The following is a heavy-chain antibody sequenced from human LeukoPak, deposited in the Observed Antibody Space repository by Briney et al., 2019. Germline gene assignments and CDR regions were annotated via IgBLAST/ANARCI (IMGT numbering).Heavy chain of an antibody. D-gene: IGHD3-10*01. CDR3: ARDSVTMVRGVISPFDY. V-gene: IGHV3-33*01. CDR2: IWYDGSNK. Sequence: PGGSLRRSCAASGFTFSSYGMHWVRQAPGKGLEWVAVIWYDGSNKYYADSVKGRFTISRDNSKNTLYLQMNSLRAEDTAVYYCARDSVTMVRGVISPFDYWGQGTLVTVSS. J-gene: IGHJ4*02. CDR1: GFTFSSYG.